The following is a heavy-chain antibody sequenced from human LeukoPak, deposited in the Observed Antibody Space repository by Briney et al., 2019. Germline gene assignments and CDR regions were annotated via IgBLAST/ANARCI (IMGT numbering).Heavy chain of an antibody. V-gene: IGHV3-74*03. CDR3: ARGPSGSASYYHY. D-gene: IGHD3-10*01. J-gene: IGHJ4*02. CDR1: GFTFNSYW. CDR2: INEDGSFT. Sequence: PGGSLRLSCAASGFTFNSYWMYWVRQARGKGLVWVSRINEDGSFTTYADSVKGRFTISRDNAKNTLYLQMNSLRAEDTAVYYCARGPSGSASYYHYWGQGALVTVSS.